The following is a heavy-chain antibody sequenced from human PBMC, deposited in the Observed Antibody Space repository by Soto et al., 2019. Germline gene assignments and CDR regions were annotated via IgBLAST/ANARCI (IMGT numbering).Heavy chain of an antibody. CDR3: ARTQGSSTSLEIYYYYYYGMDV. CDR2: IIPISGKA. J-gene: IGHJ6*02. D-gene: IGHD2-2*01. CDR1: GGTFSSYA. Sequence: QVQLVQSGAEVQKPGSSVKVSCKASGGTFSSYAISWVRQAPGHGLEWMGGIIPISGKANYAQKFQGRVTITADESTSTAYMELSSLRSEDTAVYYCARTQGSSTSLEIYYYYYYGMDVWGQGTTVTVSS. V-gene: IGHV1-69*01.